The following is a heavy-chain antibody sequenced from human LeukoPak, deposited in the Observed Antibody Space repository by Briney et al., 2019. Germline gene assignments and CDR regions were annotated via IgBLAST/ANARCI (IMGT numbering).Heavy chain of an antibody. CDR3: ARVPHYYFGYGYFDT. V-gene: IGHV4-34*01. D-gene: IGHD3-10*01. Sequence: SSETLSLTCAVSGGSFSGYCWSWIRQPPGKGLELIGEIDQSGTTNYNPSLKSRVTISIDTSKKQFSLTLTSMPAADTAVYYCARVPHYYFGYGYFDTWGQGTRVTVSS. CDR1: GGSFSGYC. J-gene: IGHJ4*02. CDR2: IDQSGTT.